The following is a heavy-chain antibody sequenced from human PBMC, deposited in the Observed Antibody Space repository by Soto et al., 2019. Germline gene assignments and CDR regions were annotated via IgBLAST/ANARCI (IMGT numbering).Heavy chain of an antibody. J-gene: IGHJ6*02. CDR1: GGSISSGGYY. Sequence: SETLSLTCTVSGGSISSGGYYWSWIRQHPGKGLEWIGYIYYSGSTYYNPSLKSRVTISVDTSKNQFSLKLSSVTAADTAVYYCARATGSASNYYYGMDVWGQGTTVTVSS. D-gene: IGHD4-17*01. CDR3: ARATGSASNYYYGMDV. CDR2: IYYSGST. V-gene: IGHV4-31*03.